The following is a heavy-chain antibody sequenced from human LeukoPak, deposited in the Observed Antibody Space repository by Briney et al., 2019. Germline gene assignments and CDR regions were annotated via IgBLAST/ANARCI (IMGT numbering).Heavy chain of an antibody. CDR3: AREGTLLLWSGELHH. Sequence: GGSLRLSCAASGFTFSSYWMSWVRQAPGKGLEWVANIKQDGSEKYYVDSVKGRFTISRDNAKNSLYLQMNSLRAEDTAVYYCAREGTLLLWSGELHHWGQGTLVTVSS. D-gene: IGHD3-10*01. CDR1: GFTFSSYW. V-gene: IGHV3-7*03. CDR2: IKQDGSEK. J-gene: IGHJ5*02.